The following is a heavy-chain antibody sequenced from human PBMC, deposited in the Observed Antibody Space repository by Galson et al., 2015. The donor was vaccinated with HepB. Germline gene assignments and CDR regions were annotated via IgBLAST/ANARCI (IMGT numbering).Heavy chain of an antibody. J-gene: IGHJ4*02. D-gene: IGHD4-11*01. CDR3: ARDPHRLPPYYFDY. V-gene: IGHV3-33*01. Sequence: SLRLSCAASGFTFSSYGMHWVRQAPGKGLEWVAVIWYDGSNKYYADPVKGRFTISRDNSKNTLYLQMNSLRAEDTAVYYCARDPHRLPPYYFDYWGQGTLVTVSS. CDR2: IWYDGSNK. CDR1: GFTFSSYG.